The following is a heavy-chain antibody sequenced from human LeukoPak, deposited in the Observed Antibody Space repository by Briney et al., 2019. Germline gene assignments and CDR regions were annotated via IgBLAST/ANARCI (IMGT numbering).Heavy chain of an antibody. CDR1: GFTFSSYS. J-gene: IGHJ4*02. CDR2: ISSSSSYI. D-gene: IGHD3-3*01. CDR3: AILLEDYAFSTGSAKDY. V-gene: IGHV3-21*04. Sequence: GGSLRLSCAASGFTFSSYSMNWVRQAPGKGLEWVSSISSSSSYIYYADSVKGRFTISRDNAKNSLYLQMNSLRSDDTAVYYCAILLEDYAFSTGSAKDYWGQGTLVTVSS.